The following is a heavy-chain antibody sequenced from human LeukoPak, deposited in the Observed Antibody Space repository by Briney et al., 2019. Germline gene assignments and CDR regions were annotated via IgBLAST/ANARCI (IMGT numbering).Heavy chain of an antibody. CDR3: ARDGDSGDFVGAFDV. Sequence: SETLSLTCSVSGGSMRTYYWGWVRQTPGKGLEFIGYISDTGSTNYNPSLKSRVTISVDTSKSLFSQRLTSATAADTAVYYCARDGDSGDFVGAFDVWGQGTLVTVSS. V-gene: IGHV4-59*01. CDR1: GGSMRTYY. CDR2: ISDTGST. D-gene: IGHD4-17*01. J-gene: IGHJ3*01.